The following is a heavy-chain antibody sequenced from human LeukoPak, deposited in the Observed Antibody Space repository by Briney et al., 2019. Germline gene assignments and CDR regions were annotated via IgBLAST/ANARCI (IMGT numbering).Heavy chain of an antibody. J-gene: IGHJ1*01. V-gene: IGHV3-30*18. D-gene: IGHD3-22*01. CDR2: ISYDGSNK. Sequence: GGSLRLSCAASGFTFSSYGMHWVRQAPGKGLEWVAVISYDGSNKYYADSVKGRFTISRDNSKNTLYLQMNSLRAEDTAVYYCAKDLRSYDSSGYTPENWGQGTLVTVSS. CDR3: AKDLRSYDSSGYTPEN. CDR1: GFTFSSYG.